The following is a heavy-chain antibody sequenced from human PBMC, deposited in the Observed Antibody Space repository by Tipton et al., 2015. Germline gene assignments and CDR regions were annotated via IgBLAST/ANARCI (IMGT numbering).Heavy chain of an antibody. CDR1: GFTFSSYA. Sequence: RSLRLSCAASGFTFSSYAMSWVRQAPGKGLEWVSGISWNSGSIGYADSVKGRFTISRDNAKNSLYLQMNSLRAEDTALYYCAKDIDPGPTGMDVWGQGTTVTVSS. CDR2: ISWNSGSI. CDR3: AKDIDPGPTGMDV. J-gene: IGHJ6*02. V-gene: IGHV3-9*01.